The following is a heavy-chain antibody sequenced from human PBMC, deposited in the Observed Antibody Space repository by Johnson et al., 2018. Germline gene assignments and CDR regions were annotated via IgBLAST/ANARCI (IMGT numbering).Heavy chain of an antibody. V-gene: IGHV3-20*01. CDR3: ARDFRDDSSGYFDY. D-gene: IGHD3-22*01. Sequence: EVQLLESGGGVVRPGGSXRLSCAASGFTFDDYGMSWVRQAPGKGLEWVSGINWNGGSTGYADSVKGRFTISRDNAKNSLYLQMNSLRAEDTALYHCARDFRDDSSGYFDYWGQGTLVTVSS. CDR1: GFTFDDYG. CDR2: INWNGGST. J-gene: IGHJ4*02.